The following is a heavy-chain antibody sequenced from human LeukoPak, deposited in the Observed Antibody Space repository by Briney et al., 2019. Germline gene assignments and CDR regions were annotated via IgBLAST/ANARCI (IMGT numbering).Heavy chain of an antibody. CDR2: INTDGSNT. CDR3: ARGGWYYDFWSADVYFDY. V-gene: IGHV3-74*01. Sequence: PGRSLRLSCAASGFTFSSYWMHWVRQAPGKGLVWVSRINTDGSNTSYADSVKGRFTISRDNAKNTLYLQMNSLRAEDTAVYYCARGGWYYDFWSADVYFDYWGQGTLVTVSS. CDR1: GFTFSSYW. J-gene: IGHJ4*02. D-gene: IGHD3-3*01.